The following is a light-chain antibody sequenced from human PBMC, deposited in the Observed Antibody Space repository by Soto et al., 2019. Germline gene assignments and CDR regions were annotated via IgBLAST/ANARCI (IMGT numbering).Light chain of an antibody. V-gene: IGKV3-11*01. Sequence: EVVMTQSPATLSASPGERATLSCRASQNVDKFLAWYQQRPGQPPRLLIFDSSNRATGVPVRFSGSGSGTVFTLTIGSLEPEDSAVYYCQQRKNWPPITFGQGTRLEIK. CDR3: QQRKNWPPIT. CDR1: QNVDKF. CDR2: DSS. J-gene: IGKJ5*01.